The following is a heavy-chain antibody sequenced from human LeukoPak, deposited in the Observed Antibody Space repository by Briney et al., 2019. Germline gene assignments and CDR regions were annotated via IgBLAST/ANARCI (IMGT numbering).Heavy chain of an antibody. CDR1: GGSISSGGYY. Sequence: SETLSLTCTVSGGSISSGGYYWTWIRHHPGKGLQWIGYIRSSGGENTYYSPSLRSRIAMSIDTSKNQFSLTLSSVTAADTAVYYCARVEMATNSAFDYWGQGTLVTVSS. CDR3: ARVEMATNSAFDY. D-gene: IGHD5-24*01. V-gene: IGHV4-31*03. J-gene: IGHJ4*02. CDR2: IRSSGGENT.